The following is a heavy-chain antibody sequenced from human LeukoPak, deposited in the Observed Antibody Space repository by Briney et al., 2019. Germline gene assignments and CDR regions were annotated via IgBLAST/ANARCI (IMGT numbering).Heavy chain of an antibody. D-gene: IGHD3-10*01. J-gene: IGHJ3*01. V-gene: IGHV3-23*01. Sequence: GGSLRLSCAASGFTFSSYSMNWVRQAPGKGLEWVSGISDSDADTHYADSVKGRFTISRDNSKNTVYLQMSSLRVEDTALYYCAKDFVRGTLTGAFDVWGRGAMVTVST. CDR3: AKDFVRGTLTGAFDV. CDR2: ISDSDADT. CDR1: GFTFSSYS.